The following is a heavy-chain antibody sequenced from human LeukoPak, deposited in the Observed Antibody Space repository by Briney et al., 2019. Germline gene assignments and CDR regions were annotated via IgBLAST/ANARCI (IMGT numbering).Heavy chain of an antibody. CDR2: IYYGGPT. CDR3: AKESRASSGSSISFDY. J-gene: IGHJ4*02. CDR1: GDSISTGNW. V-gene: IGHV4-4*02. D-gene: IGHD1-26*01. Sequence: SETLSLTCAVSGDSISTGNWWSWVRQPPGKGLEWIGEIYYGGPTNYNPSLKSRVTISVDKSKNQFSLKVSSVTAADTAVYYCAKESRASSGSSISFDYWGQGTLVTVSS.